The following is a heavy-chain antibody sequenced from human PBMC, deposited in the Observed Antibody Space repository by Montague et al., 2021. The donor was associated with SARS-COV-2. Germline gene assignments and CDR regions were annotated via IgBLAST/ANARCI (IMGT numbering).Heavy chain of an antibody. CDR2: IYTSGST. Sequence: TLSLTCTVSGGSISSGNYYWSWIRQPAGKGLEWIGRIYTSGSTNYNPSLKSRVTISADTSKNQFSLKLSSMTAAETAVYYCARLKRYFASSGSPSAFDFWGQGTKVTVSS. CDR3: ARLKRYFASSGSPSAFDF. V-gene: IGHV4-61*02. CDR1: GGSISSGNYY. J-gene: IGHJ3*01. D-gene: IGHD3-22*01.